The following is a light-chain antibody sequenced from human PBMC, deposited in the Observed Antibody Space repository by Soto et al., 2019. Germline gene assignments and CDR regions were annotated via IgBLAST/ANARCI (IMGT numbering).Light chain of an antibody. CDR1: QGIGDD. CDR2: GAS. J-gene: IGKJ4*01. CDR3: LEHNTYPFS. V-gene: IGKV1-17*01. Sequence: QMTQSPSSLSASVGDTVTISCRASQGIGDDLGWYQQKPGEAPRRLIYGASILPSGVPSRFSGSGSGTEFTLTISGLHPEDCATYFCLEHNTYPFSFGGGTKVEIK.